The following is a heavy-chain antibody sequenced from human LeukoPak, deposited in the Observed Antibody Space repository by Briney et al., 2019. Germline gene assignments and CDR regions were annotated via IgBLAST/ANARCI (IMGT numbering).Heavy chain of an antibody. CDR3: ASGSRDGYNMGTDY. D-gene: IGHD5-24*01. J-gene: IGHJ4*02. CDR2: IYYSGST. Sequence: SETLSLTCTVSGGSISSYYWSWIRQPPGKGLEWIGYIYYSGSTNYNPSLKSRVTISVDTFKNQFSLKLSSVTAADTAVYYCASGSRDGYNMGTDYWGQGTLVTVSS. V-gene: IGHV4-59*01. CDR1: GGSISSYY.